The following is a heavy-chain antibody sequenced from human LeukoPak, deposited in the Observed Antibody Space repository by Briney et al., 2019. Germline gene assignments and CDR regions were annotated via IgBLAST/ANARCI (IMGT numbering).Heavy chain of an antibody. V-gene: IGHV3-23*01. CDR2: SSGSGGST. Sequence: GGSLRLSCAASGITLSNYGMSWVRQAPGKGLEWVSASSGSGGSTYYADSVKGRFTISRDNSKNTLYLQMNSLRAEDTAVYYCAKDSYSDYWGQGTLVTVSS. D-gene: IGHD2-21*01. J-gene: IGHJ4*02. CDR1: GITLSNYG. CDR3: AKDSYSDY.